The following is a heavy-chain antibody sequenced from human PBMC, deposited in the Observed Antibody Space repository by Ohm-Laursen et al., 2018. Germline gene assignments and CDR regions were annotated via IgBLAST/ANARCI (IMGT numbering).Heavy chain of an antibody. CDR1: GYTFTSYD. J-gene: IGHJ4*02. CDR3: ARGDDWNYAFGF. V-gene: IGHV1-18*01. CDR2: ISAYNGNT. D-gene: IGHD1-7*01. Sequence: ASVKVSCKASGYTFTSYDITWVRQAPGQGLEWMGWISAYNGNTKYAQKFQGRLTMTTDTSTSTAYMDLRSLESNDTAVYYCARGDDWNYAFGFWGQGTLVTVSS.